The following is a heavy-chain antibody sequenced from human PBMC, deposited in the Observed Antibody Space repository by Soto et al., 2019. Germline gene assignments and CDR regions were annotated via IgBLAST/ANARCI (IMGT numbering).Heavy chain of an antibody. Sequence: PGGSLRLSCAASGFTFSSYGMHWVRQAPGKGLEWVAVISYDGSNKYYADSVKGRFTISRDNSKNTLYLQMNSLRAEDTAVYYCAKDGRRIAAAGTPDYWGQGTLVTVSS. CDR2: ISYDGSNK. CDR3: AKDGRRIAAAGTPDY. J-gene: IGHJ4*02. V-gene: IGHV3-30*18. D-gene: IGHD6-13*01. CDR1: GFTFSSYG.